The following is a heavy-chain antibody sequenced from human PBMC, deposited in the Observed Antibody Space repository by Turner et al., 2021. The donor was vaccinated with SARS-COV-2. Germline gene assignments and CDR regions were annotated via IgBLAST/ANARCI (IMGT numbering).Heavy chain of an antibody. V-gene: IGHV3-48*01. CDR1: GFTFSSYS. D-gene: IGHD5-18*01. CDR3: AREGGYSYGPYYYGMDV. J-gene: IGHJ6*02. Sequence: EVQLVESGGGLVQPGGARRPSCAAAGFTFSSYSMNWVRQAPGKGLEWVSYISSSSSTIYYADSVKGRFTISRDNAKNSLYLQMNSLRAEDTAVYYCAREGGYSYGPYYYGMDVWGQGTTVTVSS. CDR2: ISSSSSTI.